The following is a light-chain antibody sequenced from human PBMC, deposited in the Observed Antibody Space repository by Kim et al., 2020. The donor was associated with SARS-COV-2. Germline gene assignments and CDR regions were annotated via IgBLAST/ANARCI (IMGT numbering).Light chain of an antibody. CDR2: GAS. CDR3: QKYNSAPWT. J-gene: IGKJ1*01. Sequence: DIQMSQSPSSLSASVGDRVTITCRASQAISNYLAWYQQRPGKVPKLLISGASTLQSGVPSRFSGSGSGTDFTLTISSLQPEDVATYYCQKYNSAPWTFGQGTKVDIK. V-gene: IGKV1-27*01. CDR1: QAISNY.